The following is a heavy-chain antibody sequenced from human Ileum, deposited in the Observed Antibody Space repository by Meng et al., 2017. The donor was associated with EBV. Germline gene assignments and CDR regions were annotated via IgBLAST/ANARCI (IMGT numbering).Heavy chain of an antibody. Sequence: GAEVNKPVSSVKVSCKGSGYGFTACGISWVRQAPGQGPEWMGWITTYNGDTKYAQKFQGRVTMTRETSTNTAYMELTGLRSDDTSVYYCARTYYGSYGFDYWGQGTLVTVSS. CDR2: ITTYNGDT. CDR1: GYGFTACG. D-gene: IGHD3-10*01. J-gene: IGHJ4*02. CDR3: ARTYYGSYGFDY. V-gene: IGHV1-18*01.